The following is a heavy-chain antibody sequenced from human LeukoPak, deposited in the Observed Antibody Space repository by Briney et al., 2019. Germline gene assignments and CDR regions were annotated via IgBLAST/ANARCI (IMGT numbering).Heavy chain of an antibody. CDR1: GFSFSTYG. J-gene: IGHJ4*02. CDR2: IWYDGNNK. D-gene: IGHD2-15*01. CDR3: ARAPPYCSGGACYFDY. V-gene: IGHV3-33*01. Sequence: GSLRLSCAASGFSFSTYGMHWVRQAPGKGLDWVAVIWYDGNNKYYADSVKGRFTISRDNSKNTLFLQMNSLRAEDSAVYYCARAPPYCSGGACYFDYWGQGTLVTVSS.